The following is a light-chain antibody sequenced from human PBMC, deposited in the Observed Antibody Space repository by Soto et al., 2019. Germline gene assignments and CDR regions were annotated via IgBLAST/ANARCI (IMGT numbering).Light chain of an antibody. CDR3: QQRYAWPPIT. CDR1: RSVRSY. J-gene: IGKJ5*01. CDR2: DAS. V-gene: IGKV3-11*01. Sequence: EIVLTQSPATLSLSPGERATLSCRASRSVRSYLAWYQQKPGQAPRLLIYDASNRAAVIPARFSGSGSETDFTLTISNLEPEDFAVYYCQQRYAWPPITFGQGTRLEIK.